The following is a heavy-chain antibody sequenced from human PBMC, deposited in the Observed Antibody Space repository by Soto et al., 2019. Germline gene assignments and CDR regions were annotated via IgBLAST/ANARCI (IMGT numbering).Heavy chain of an antibody. CDR1: GFTFSSYG. CDR3: VRENYYYGMDV. V-gene: IGHV3-66*01. CDR2: INSGGNT. J-gene: IGHJ6*02. Sequence: GSLRLSCAASGFTFSSYGMHWVRQAPVKGLEWVSAINSGGNTFYADSVKGRFTISRDNSKNTLYLQMNSLRVEDTAMYYCVRENYYYGMDVWGQGTAVTVSS.